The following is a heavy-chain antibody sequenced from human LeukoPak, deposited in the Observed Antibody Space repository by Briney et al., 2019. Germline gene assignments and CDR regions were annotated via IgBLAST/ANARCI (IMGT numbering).Heavy chain of an antibody. CDR3: ARVGYYYDSSGYLTQNAFDI. CDR1: GGSISSYY. V-gene: IGHV4-59*01. CDR2: IYYSGST. D-gene: IGHD3-22*01. Sequence: PSETLSLTCTVSGGSISSYYWSWIRQPPGKGLEWIGYIYYSGSTNYNPSLKSRVTISVDTSKNQFSLKLSSVTAADMAVYYCARVGYYYDSSGYLTQNAFDIWGQGTMVTVSS. J-gene: IGHJ3*02.